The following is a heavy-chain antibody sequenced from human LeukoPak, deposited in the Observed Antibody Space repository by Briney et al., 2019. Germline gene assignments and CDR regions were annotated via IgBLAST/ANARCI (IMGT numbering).Heavy chain of an antibody. D-gene: IGHD1-26*01. CDR2: IYHSGTP. Sequence: SETLSLTCTVSGGALSSGGYYWTWIRQPPGKGLEWIGNIYHSGTPYYNPSLKSRVTLSVDRSKNQFSLKMTSVTAADTAVYYCAREDPLVAARGLDYWGQGTLVTVSS. CDR3: AREDPLVAARGLDY. J-gene: IGHJ4*02. V-gene: IGHV4-30-2*01. CDR1: GGALSSGGYY.